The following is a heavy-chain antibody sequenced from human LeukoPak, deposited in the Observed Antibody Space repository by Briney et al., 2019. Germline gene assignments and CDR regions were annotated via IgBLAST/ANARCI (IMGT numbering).Heavy chain of an antibody. J-gene: IGHJ6*02. CDR1: GFTFSSYG. Sequence: GGSLRLSCAASGFTFSSYGMHWVRQAPGKGLEWVAVISYDGSNKYYADSVKGRFTISRDNSKNTLYLQMNSLRAEDTAVYYCAKDRTGSGTPYYYYGMDVWGQGTTVTVSS. V-gene: IGHV3-30*18. D-gene: IGHD2-8*02. CDR3: AKDRTGSGTPYYYYGMDV. CDR2: ISYDGSNK.